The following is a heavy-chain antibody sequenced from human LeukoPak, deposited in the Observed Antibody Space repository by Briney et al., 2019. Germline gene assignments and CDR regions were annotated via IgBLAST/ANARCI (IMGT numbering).Heavy chain of an antibody. D-gene: IGHD5-24*01. Sequence: SVKVSCKASGGTFSSYAISWVRQAPGQGLEWMGRIIPILGIANYAQKFQGRVTITADKSTSTAYTELSSLRSEDTAVYYCAREEEDGYNAPGDYWGQGTLVTVSS. V-gene: IGHV1-69*04. CDR1: GGTFSSYA. CDR2: IIPILGIA. CDR3: AREEEDGYNAPGDY. J-gene: IGHJ4*02.